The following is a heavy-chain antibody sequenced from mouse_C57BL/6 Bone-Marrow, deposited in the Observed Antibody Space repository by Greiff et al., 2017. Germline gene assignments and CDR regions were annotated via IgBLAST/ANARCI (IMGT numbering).Heavy chain of an antibody. Sequence: QVQLQPSGAELARPGASVKLSCKASGYTFTSYGISWVKQRTGQGLEWIGEIYPRSGNTYYNEKFKGKATLTADKSSSTAYMELRSLTSEDSAVYFCARSRLRYGFAYWGQGTLVTVSA. V-gene: IGHV1-81*01. D-gene: IGHD1-1*01. CDR3: ARSRLRYGFAY. CDR1: GYTFTSYG. CDR2: IYPRSGNT. J-gene: IGHJ3*01.